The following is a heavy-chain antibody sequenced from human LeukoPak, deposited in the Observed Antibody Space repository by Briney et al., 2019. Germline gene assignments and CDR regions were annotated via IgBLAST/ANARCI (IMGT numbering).Heavy chain of an antibody. CDR1: GLTFSSYA. D-gene: IGHD3-10*01. J-gene: IGHJ4*02. V-gene: IGHV3-30-3*01. CDR3: ARDSGGSGSYYGY. CDR2: ISYDGSNK. Sequence: GGSLRLSCAASGLTFSSYAMHWVRQAPGKGLEWVAVISYDGSNKYYADSVKGRFTISRDNSKNTLYLQMNSLRAEDTAVYYCARDSGGSGSYYGYWGQGTLVTVSS.